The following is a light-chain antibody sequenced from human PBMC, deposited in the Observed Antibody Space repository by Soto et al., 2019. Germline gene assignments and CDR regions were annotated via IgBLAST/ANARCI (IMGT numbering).Light chain of an antibody. CDR2: KAS. CDR1: HSISTW. Sequence: DIQGTQSPSAVSASVGDRVTITCRASHSISTWLAWYQQQPGEAPKLLIYKASRLQSGVPSRFSGSGSGTEFTLTISSLQPDDFASYYCQQYSSNSGTFGRGTKVDI. CDR3: QQYSSNSGT. V-gene: IGKV1-5*03. J-gene: IGKJ4*01.